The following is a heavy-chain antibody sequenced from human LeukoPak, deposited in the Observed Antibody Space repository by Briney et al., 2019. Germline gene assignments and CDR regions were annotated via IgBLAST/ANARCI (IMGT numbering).Heavy chain of an antibody. D-gene: IGHD3-9*01. J-gene: IGHJ4*02. CDR1: GYTFTSYD. Sequence: GASVKVSCKASGYTFTSYDINWVRQATGQGLEWMGWMNPNSGNTGYAQKFQGRVTMTRNTSISTAYMELRSLRSDDTAVYYCARAGVRYFDWSSDYWGQGTLVTVSS. CDR2: MNPNSGNT. CDR3: ARAGVRYFDWSSDY. V-gene: IGHV1-8*01.